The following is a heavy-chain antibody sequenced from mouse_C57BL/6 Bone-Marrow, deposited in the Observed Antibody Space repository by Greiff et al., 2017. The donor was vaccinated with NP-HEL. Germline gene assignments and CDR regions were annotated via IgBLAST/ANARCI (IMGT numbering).Heavy chain of an antibody. J-gene: IGHJ4*01. CDR2: IHPDSGST. Sequence: QVQLQQPGAELVKPGASVKLSCKASGYTFTSYWMHWVKQRPGQGLAWIGMIHPDSGSTNYTEKFKGTATLTVDTSSNTAYMQLSSLTSEDSAVYYCARCVYDYGSSSLYYAIDYWGQGTSVTVSS. V-gene: IGHV1-64*01. D-gene: IGHD1-1*01. CDR3: ARCVYDYGSSSLYYAIDY. CDR1: GYTFTSYW.